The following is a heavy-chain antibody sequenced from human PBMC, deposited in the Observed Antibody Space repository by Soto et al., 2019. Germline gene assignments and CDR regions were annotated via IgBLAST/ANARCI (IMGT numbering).Heavy chain of an antibody. CDR3: ARTSIFGVVPNAFDI. J-gene: IGHJ3*02. Sequence: LSLTCTVSGGSFSGGGYYWSWIRQHPGKGLEWMGYISYSGNTKYKPSLQSRITISVDTSENQFSLRLTSVTAADTAIYFCARTSIFGVVPNAFDIWGQGTLVTVS. CDR1: GGSFSGGGYY. V-gene: IGHV4-31*03. CDR2: ISYSGNT. D-gene: IGHD3-3*01.